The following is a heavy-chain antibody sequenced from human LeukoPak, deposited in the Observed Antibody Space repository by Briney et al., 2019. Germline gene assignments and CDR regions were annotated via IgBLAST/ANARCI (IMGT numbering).Heavy chain of an antibody. CDR3: ARGLLSFMRSDYSNYWDNWFDP. J-gene: IGHJ5*02. Sequence: ASVKVSCKASGYTFTAYYIHWVRQAPGQGLEWMGWINPNSGGTNYAQKFQGRVTMTRDTSISTAYMELSRLRSDDTTVYYCARGLLSFMRSDYSNYWDNWFDPWGQGTLVTVSS. CDR1: GYTFTAYY. V-gene: IGHV1-2*02. D-gene: IGHD4-11*01. CDR2: INPNSGGT.